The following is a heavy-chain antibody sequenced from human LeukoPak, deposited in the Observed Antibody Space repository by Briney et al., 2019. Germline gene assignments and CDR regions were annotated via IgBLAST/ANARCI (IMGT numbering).Heavy chain of an antibody. CDR3: ASPTYPRDIVVVPAAIIRYFDL. J-gene: IGHJ2*01. V-gene: IGHV4-39*01. CDR2: IYYSGIT. D-gene: IGHD2-2*01. Sequence: SETLSLXCTVSGGSISSSSYYWGWIRQPPGKGLEWIGSIYYSGITYYNPSLKSRVTISVDTSKNQFSLKLSSVTAADTAVYYCASPTYPRDIVVVPAAIIRYFDLWGRGTLVTVSS. CDR1: GGSISSSSYY.